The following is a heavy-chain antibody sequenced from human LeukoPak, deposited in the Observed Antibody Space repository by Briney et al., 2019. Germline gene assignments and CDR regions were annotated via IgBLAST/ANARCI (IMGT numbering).Heavy chain of an antibody. CDR2: ITGTSGKT. D-gene: IGHD6-13*01. CDR3: AKDHVNAGYLDY. J-gene: IGHJ4*02. CDR1: GFTFNNYA. Sequence: GGSLRLSCAASGFTFNNYAMAWVRQAPGKGLEWVSSITGTSGKTYYAGSVKGRFTISRDNSKNTLFLHMDSLRADDTAVYYCAKDHVNAGYLDYWGQGTLVTVSS. V-gene: IGHV3-23*01.